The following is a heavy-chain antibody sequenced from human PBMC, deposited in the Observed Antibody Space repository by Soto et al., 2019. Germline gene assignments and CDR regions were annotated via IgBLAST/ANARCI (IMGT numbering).Heavy chain of an antibody. D-gene: IGHD3-22*01. Sequence: QVQLVESGGGVVQPGRSLRLSCAASGFTFSSYGMHWVRQAPGKGLEWVAVISYDGSNKYYADSVKGRFTISRDNSNNTLYLQMSSLRAEDTAVYYCAKSGYYDSSGWGALDYWGQGTLFTVSS. CDR2: ISYDGSNK. CDR3: AKSGYYDSSGWGALDY. V-gene: IGHV3-30*18. CDR1: GFTFSSYG. J-gene: IGHJ4*02.